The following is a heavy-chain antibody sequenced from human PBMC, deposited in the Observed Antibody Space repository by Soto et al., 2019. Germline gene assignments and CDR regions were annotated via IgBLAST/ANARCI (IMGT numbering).Heavy chain of an antibody. D-gene: IGHD6-6*01. J-gene: IGHJ5*02. Sequence: ASVKVSCKASGYTFTSYGISWVRQAPGQGLEWMGWISAYNGNTNYAQKLQSRVTMTTDTSTSTAYMELRSLRSDDTAVYYCAREGPYSSSSGFDPWGQGTLVTVSS. CDR1: GYTFTSYG. V-gene: IGHV1-18*01. CDR3: AREGPYSSSSGFDP. CDR2: ISAYNGNT.